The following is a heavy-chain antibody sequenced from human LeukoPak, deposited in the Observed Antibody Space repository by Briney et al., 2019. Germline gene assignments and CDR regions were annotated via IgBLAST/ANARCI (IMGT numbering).Heavy chain of an antibody. CDR1: GFSVSRNY. D-gene: IGHD2-2*03. V-gene: IGHV3-53*04. CDR3: ARELVETVVVPAAKPNYYYYGMDV. Sequence: PGGSLRLSCAASGFSVSRNYMSWVRQAPGKGLEWVSVIYRGGSTYYADSVKGRFTIARHNSKNTLYLQMNSLRAEDTAVYYCARELVETVVVPAAKPNYYYYGMDVWGQGTTVTVSS. J-gene: IGHJ6*02. CDR2: IYRGGST.